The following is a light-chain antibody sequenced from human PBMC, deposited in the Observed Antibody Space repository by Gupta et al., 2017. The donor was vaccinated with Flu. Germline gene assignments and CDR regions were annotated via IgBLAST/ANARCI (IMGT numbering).Light chain of an antibody. CDR1: QSLQHHNGNNY. J-gene: IGKJ1*01. CDR2: LAS. Sequence: IVLSHSPLSLPVTPGEPASMSYRPSQSLQHHNGNNYLVWYLQKPGQSPQLLIYLASNRASGVPDRFSGSGSGTDFTLKISRVEPEDVGVYYCKQQIQAPWTFGQGTKVDIK. V-gene: IGKV2-28*01. CDR3: KQQIQAPWT.